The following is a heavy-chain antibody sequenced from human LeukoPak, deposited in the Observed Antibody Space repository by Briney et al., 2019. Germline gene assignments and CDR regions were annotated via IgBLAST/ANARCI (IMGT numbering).Heavy chain of an antibody. Sequence: GALRLSCAGSGFTFSNYWIHWVRQAPGKGLEGVAVISYDGSNKYYADSVKGRFTISRDNSKNTLYLQMNSLRAEDTAVYYCAKELYGDYGVDYWGQGTLVTVSS. CDR2: ISYDGSNK. V-gene: IGHV3-30*18. CDR3: AKELYGDYGVDY. D-gene: IGHD4-17*01. CDR1: GFTFSNYW. J-gene: IGHJ4*02.